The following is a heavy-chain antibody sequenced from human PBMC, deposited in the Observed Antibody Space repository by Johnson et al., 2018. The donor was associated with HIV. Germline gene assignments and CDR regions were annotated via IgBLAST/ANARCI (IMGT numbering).Heavy chain of an antibody. D-gene: IGHD5-18*01. CDR1: GFTFDDYG. Sequence: EVQLVESGGGLVQPGGSLRLSCAASGFTFDDYGMSWVRQAPGKGLEWVSGINWNGGSTGYADSVKGRFTISRDNSKNTLYLQMNSLRAEDTAVYYCARGGYSYGLDAFDIWGQWTMVTVSS. V-gene: IGHV3-20*04. CDR2: INWNGGST. J-gene: IGHJ3*02. CDR3: ARGGYSYGLDAFDI.